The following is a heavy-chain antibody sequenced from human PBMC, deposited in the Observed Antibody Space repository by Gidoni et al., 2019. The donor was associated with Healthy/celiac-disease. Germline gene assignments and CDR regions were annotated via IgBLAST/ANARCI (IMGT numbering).Heavy chain of an antibody. J-gene: IGHJ4*02. V-gene: IGHV3-21*01. CDR2: ISSSSSYI. D-gene: IGHD5-12*01. CDR1: GFTFSSYR. Sequence: EVQLVESGGGLVKPGGSLRLSCAASGFTFSSYRMNWVRQAPGKGLEWVSSISSSSSYIYYADSVKGRFTISRDNAKNSLYLQMNSLRAEDTAVYYCARMATIWLGGIDYWGQGTLVTVSS. CDR3: ARMATIWLGGIDY.